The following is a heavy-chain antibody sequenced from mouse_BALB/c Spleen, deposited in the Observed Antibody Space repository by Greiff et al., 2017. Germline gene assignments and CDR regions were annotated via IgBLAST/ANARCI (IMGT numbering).Heavy chain of an antibody. D-gene: IGHD2-14*01. CDR3: ARSSRYDGYFDV. V-gene: IGHV1-12*01. CDR2: IYPGNGDT. Sequence: QVQLQQPGAELVKPGASVKMSCKASGYTFTSYNMHWVKQTPGQGLEWIGAIYPGNGDTSYNLKFKGKATLTADKSSSTAYMQLSSLTSEDSAVYYCARSSRYDGYFDVWGAGTTVTVSS. CDR1: GYTFTSYN. J-gene: IGHJ1*01.